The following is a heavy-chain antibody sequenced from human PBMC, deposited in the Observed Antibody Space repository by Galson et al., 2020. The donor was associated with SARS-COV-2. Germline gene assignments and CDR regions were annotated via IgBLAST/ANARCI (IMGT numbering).Heavy chain of an antibody. CDR3: ARERLLGATTVATPYYYMDV. CDR2: INPNSGGT. V-gene: IGHV1-2*06. Sequence: ASVKVSCKASGYTFTGYYMHWVRQAPGQGPEWMGRINPNSGGTNYAQKFRGRVTMTRDTSISTAYMELSRLRSDDTAVYYCARERLLGATTVATPYYYMDVWGKGTTVTISS. CDR1: GYTFTGYY. J-gene: IGHJ6*03. D-gene: IGHD1-26*01.